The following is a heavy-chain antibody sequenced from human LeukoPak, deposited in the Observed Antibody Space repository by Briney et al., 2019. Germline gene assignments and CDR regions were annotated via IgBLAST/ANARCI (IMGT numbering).Heavy chain of an antibody. CDR3: ARDSNYGDFYDY. Sequence: PGGSLRLSCAASGFTVSSNYMSWVRQAPGKGLEWVSVIYSGGSTYYADSVKGRFTISRDNAKNSLYLQMNSLRAEDTAVYYCARDSNYGDFYDYWGQGTLVTVSS. D-gene: IGHD4-17*01. CDR2: IYSGGST. J-gene: IGHJ4*02. V-gene: IGHV3-53*01. CDR1: GFTVSSNY.